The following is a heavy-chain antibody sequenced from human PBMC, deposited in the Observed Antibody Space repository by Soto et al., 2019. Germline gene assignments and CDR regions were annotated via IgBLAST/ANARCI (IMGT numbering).Heavy chain of an antibody. J-gene: IGHJ3*02. V-gene: IGHV3-23*01. CDR1: GFIFSSSA. CDR2: IIGSGGST. CDR3: AKEWFGVVIDALDI. D-gene: IGHD3-3*01. Sequence: GGSLRLSCAASGFIFSSSAMSWVRQAPGKGLGWVSGIIGSGGSTYYADSVKGRFTISRDNSKNTPYLQMNSLRAEATAVYYFAKEWFGVVIDALDIWGQGTMVTVSS.